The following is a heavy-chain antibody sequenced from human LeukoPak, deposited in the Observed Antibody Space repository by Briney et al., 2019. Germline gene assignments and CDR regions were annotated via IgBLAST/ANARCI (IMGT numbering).Heavy chain of an antibody. Sequence: ASVKVSCKASGYTFTSYYMHWVRQAPGQGLEWMGIINPSGGSTSYAQKFQGRVTMTRDTSTSTVYMELSSLRSEDTAVYYCAGANSRGATGVSIYCYGMDVWGQGTTVTVSS. CDR2: INPSGGST. D-gene: IGHD1-26*01. J-gene: IGHJ6*02. V-gene: IGHV1-46*01. CDR1: GYTFTSYY. CDR3: AGANSRGATGVSIYCYGMDV.